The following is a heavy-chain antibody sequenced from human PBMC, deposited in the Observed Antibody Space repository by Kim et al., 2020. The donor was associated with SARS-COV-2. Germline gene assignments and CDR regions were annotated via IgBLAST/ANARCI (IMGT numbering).Heavy chain of an antibody. V-gene: IGHV1-69*04. Sequence: KCPGRVTITADKATSTAYMELSSLRSEDTAVYYCARAGCSGGSCYSELDYWGQGTLVTVSS. CDR3: ARAGCSGGSCYSELDY. D-gene: IGHD2-15*01. J-gene: IGHJ4*02.